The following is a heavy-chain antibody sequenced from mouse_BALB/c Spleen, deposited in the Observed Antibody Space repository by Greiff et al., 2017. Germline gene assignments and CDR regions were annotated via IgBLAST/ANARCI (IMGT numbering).Heavy chain of an antibody. D-gene: IGHD1-1*01. J-gene: IGHJ4*01. Sequence: QVQLQQPGAELVKPGASVKLSCKASGYTFTSYWMHWVKQRPGQGLEWIGEINPSNGRTNYNEKFKSKATLTVDKSSSTAYMQLSSLTSEDSAVYYCAREYRVVATGDYAMDYWGQGTSVTVSS. CDR1: GYTFTSYW. V-gene: IGHV1S81*02. CDR3: AREYRVVATGDYAMDY. CDR2: INPSNGRT.